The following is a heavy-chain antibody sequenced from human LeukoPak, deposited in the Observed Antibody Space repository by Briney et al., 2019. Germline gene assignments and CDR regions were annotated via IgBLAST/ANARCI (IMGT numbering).Heavy chain of an antibody. Sequence: GGSLRLSCAASGFTFSSYWMNWAHQAPGKGLEWVASINHNGNVNYYVDSVKGRFTISRDNAKNSLYLQMSNLRAEDTAVYFCARGGGLDVWGQGATVTVSS. CDR3: ARGGGLDV. J-gene: IGHJ6*02. CDR2: INHNGNVN. V-gene: IGHV3-7*03. CDR1: GFTFSSYW. D-gene: IGHD3-16*01.